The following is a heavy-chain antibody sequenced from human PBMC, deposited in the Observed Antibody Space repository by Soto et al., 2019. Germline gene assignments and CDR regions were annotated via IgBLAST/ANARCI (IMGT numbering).Heavy chain of an antibody. CDR2: IYYTGGT. D-gene: IGHD6-13*01. CDR3: ARPSYTSVWYHAFDI. Sequence: QVQLEEWGPGLVKPSEILSLTCTVSGGSMNSYYWSWIRQPPGKGLEWIGYIYYTGGTNYNPSLKSRVTISVDTSKNQFSLQLSSLTAADTAVYYCARPSYTSVWYHAFDIWGQGTMVTVSS. J-gene: IGHJ3*02. CDR1: GGSMNSYY. V-gene: IGHV4-59*08.